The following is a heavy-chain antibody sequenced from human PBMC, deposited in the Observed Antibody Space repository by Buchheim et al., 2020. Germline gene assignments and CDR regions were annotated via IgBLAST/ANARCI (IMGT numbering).Heavy chain of an antibody. CDR1: GFSFSSYG. V-gene: IGHV3-30*03. CDR2: ISNDGSRQ. CDR3: ARDIYSFGTVGTIDY. D-gene: IGHD1-26*01. J-gene: IGHJ4*02. Sequence: QVQLVESGGGVVQPGRSLRLSCAASGFSFSSYGMHWVRQAPGKGLEWLAAISNDGSRQDYADSVRGRFTISRDNSKSTLDLQMNSLSVDDAAVYYCARDIYSFGTVGTIDYWGQGT.